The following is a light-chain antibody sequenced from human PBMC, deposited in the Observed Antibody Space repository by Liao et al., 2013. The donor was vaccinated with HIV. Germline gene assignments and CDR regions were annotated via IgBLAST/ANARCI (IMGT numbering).Light chain of an antibody. J-gene: IGLJ2*01. CDR2: QDI. CDR3: QAWDSSTYVV. V-gene: IGLV3-1*01. CDR1: KLGDKY. Sequence: SYELTQPPSVSVSPGQTASITCSGDKLGDKYATWYRHKPGQSPVMVIYQDIQRPSGIPERFSGSNSGNTATLTISGTQAMDEADYYCQAWDSSTYVVFGGGTKLTVL.